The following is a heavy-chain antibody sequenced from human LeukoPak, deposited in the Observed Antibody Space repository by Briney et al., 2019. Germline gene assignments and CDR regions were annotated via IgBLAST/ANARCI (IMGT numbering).Heavy chain of an antibody. D-gene: IGHD3-22*01. CDR1: GFTFSDAW. CDR3: TRDLRYESSGFVIDY. Sequence: GGSLRLSCAASGFTFSDAWMNWVRQAPGKGLEWVGRIKSKTDGGTTDYAAPVKGRYTIPIDDSKNPLYLQMNSLKTGDTAVYYCTRDLRYESSGFVIDYWGQGTLVTVSS. CDR2: IKSKTDGGTT. J-gene: IGHJ4*02. V-gene: IGHV3-15*01.